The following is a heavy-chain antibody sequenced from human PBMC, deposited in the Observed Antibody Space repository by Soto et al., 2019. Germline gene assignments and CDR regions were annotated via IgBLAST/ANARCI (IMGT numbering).Heavy chain of an antibody. CDR1: GFTLSSYA. CDR2: ISYDGSNK. Sequence: PGGSLRLSCAASGFTLSSYAMHWVRQAPGKGLEWVAVISYDGSNKYYADSVKGRFTISRDNSKNTLYLQMNSLRAEDTAVYYCAGDKSSSPDYWGQGTLVTVSS. D-gene: IGHD6-13*01. J-gene: IGHJ4*02. CDR3: AGDKSSSPDY. V-gene: IGHV3-30-3*01.